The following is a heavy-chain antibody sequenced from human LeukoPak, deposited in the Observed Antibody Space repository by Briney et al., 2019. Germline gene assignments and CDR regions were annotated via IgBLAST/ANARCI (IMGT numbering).Heavy chain of an antibody. CDR3: ARGRLAGYSSSSDFDY. V-gene: IGHV3-30-3*01. CDR2: ISYDGSNK. J-gene: IGHJ4*02. Sequence: GRSLRLSCAASGFTFSSYAMHWVRQAPGKGLEWVAVISYDGSNKYYADSVKGRFTISRDNSKNTLYLQMNSLRAEDTAVYYCARGRLAGYSSSSDFDYWGQGTLVTVSS. D-gene: IGHD6-13*01. CDR1: GFTFSSYA.